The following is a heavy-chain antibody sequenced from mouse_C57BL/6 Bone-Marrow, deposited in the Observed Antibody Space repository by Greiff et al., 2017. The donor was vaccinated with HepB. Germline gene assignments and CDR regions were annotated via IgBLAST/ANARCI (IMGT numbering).Heavy chain of an antibody. Sequence: EVKLVESGEGLVKPGGSLKLSCAASGFTFSSYAMSWVRQTPEKRLEWVAYISSGGDYIYYADTVKGRVTISRDNARNTLYLQMSSLKSEDTAMYYCTRDHYGSWYFDVWGTGTTVTVSS. CDR2: ISSGGDYI. CDR1: GFTFSSYA. D-gene: IGHD1-1*01. CDR3: TRDHYGSWYFDV. V-gene: IGHV5-9-1*02. J-gene: IGHJ1*03.